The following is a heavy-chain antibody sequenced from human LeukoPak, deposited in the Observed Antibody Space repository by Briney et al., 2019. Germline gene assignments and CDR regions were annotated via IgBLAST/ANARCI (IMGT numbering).Heavy chain of an antibody. CDR3: ARGLDIALDY. D-gene: IGHD5-12*01. Sequence: GESLSISCEGSGYSFTNYWISWVRQMPGKGLEWMGRIDPSDSYTNYSPSFQGHVTISADKSISTAYLQWSSLKASDTAMYYCARGLDIALDYWGQGTLVTVSS. CDR2: IDPSDSYT. CDR1: GYSFTNYW. V-gene: IGHV5-10-1*01. J-gene: IGHJ4*02.